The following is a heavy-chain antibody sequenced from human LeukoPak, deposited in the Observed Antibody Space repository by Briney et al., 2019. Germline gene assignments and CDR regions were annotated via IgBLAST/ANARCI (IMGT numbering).Heavy chain of an antibody. CDR3: ARKGPLRPY. J-gene: IGHJ4*02. V-gene: IGHV1-69*04. Sequence: ASGKVACKASAGTCSRYAISWVRQAPGQGLEWMGRIIPILGIANYAQKFQGRVTITADKSTSTAYMELSSLRSEDTAVYYCARKGPLRPYWGQGTLVTVSS. CDR2: IIPILGIA. CDR1: AGTCSRYA.